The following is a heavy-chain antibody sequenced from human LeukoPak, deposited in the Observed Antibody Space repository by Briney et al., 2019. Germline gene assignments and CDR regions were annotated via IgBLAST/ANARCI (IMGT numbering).Heavy chain of an antibody. CDR1: GGSFSSYY. CDR3: ARGPTISETGYFDS. J-gene: IGHJ4*03. CDR2: INHRGDA. D-gene: IGHD1-1*01. Sequence: PSETLSLTCAVYGGSFSSYYWSWIRQSPGKGLEWIAEINHRGDANYNASVKSRVTISVDTSKNQFSLKLTSLTAADTAVYFYARGPTISETGYFDSWGQGTLVTVSS. V-gene: IGHV4-34*01.